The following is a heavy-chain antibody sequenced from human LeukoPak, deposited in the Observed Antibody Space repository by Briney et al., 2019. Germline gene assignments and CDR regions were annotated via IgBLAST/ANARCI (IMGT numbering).Heavy chain of an antibody. CDR1: GASISLYY. V-gene: IGHV4-4*07. D-gene: IGHD3-22*01. Sequence: SETLSLTCSVSGASISLYYWGWIRQSAGKRPEWIGRVHATGTTNYNPSLGSRVTLSVDTFKRHFSLKLKSVTAADTAVYYCARVLGSSGYAGDWRFDLWGRGTLVTVSS. J-gene: IGHJ2*01. CDR2: VHATGTT. CDR3: ARVLGSSGYAGDWRFDL.